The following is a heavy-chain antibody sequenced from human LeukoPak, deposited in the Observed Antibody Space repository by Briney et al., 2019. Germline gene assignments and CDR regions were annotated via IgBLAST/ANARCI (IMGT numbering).Heavy chain of an antibody. CDR3: ARGPYSTRITIFGVAPPGWFDP. CDR2: MNPNSGNT. D-gene: IGHD3-3*01. Sequence: ASVKVSCKASGYTFTSYDINWVRQATGQGLEWMGWMNPNSGNTGYAQKFQGRVTITRNTSISTAYMELSSLRSEDTAVYYCARGPYSTRITIFGVAPPGWFDPWGQGTLVTVSS. V-gene: IGHV1-8*03. J-gene: IGHJ5*02. CDR1: GYTFTSYD.